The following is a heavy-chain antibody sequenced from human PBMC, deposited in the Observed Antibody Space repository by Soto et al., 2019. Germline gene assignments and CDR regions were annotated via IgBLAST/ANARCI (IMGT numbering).Heavy chain of an antibody. CDR3: ARDFVHGDHPEYFQH. Sequence: GGLRLSCAASGFTVSSNYMSWVRQAPVKGLEWVSVIYSGGSTYYADSVKGRFTISRDNSKNTLYLQMNSLRAEDTAVYFCARDFVHGDHPEYFQHWGQGTLVTVSS. V-gene: IGHV3-66*01. CDR2: IYSGGST. CDR1: GFTVSSNY. D-gene: IGHD4-17*01. J-gene: IGHJ1*01.